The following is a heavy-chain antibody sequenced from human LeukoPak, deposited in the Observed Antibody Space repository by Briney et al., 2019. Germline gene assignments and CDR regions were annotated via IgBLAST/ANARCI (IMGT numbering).Heavy chain of an antibody. D-gene: IGHD3-22*01. Sequence: SETRSLTCAVYGGSFSGYYWSWIRQPPGKGLEWIGEINHSGSTNYNPSLKSRVTISVDTSKNQFSLKLSSVTAADTAVYYCARGRPRAIAYWGQGTRDTVP. CDR2: INHSGST. CDR1: GGSFSGYY. V-gene: IGHV4-34*01. J-gene: IGHJ4*02. CDR3: ARGRPRAIAY.